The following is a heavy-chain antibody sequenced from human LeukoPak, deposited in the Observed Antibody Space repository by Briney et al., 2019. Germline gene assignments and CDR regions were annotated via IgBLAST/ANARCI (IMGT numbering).Heavy chain of an antibody. Sequence: GGSLRLSCAASGFTFSSYPMTWVRQAPGKGLEWVSTIGSSAGDTHYADSVKGRFTISRDNAKNSLYLQMNSLRAEDTAVYYCARVTGSPDYWGQGTLVTVSS. V-gene: IGHV3-21*04. CDR2: IGSSAGDT. CDR3: ARVTGSPDY. D-gene: IGHD3-10*01. J-gene: IGHJ4*02. CDR1: GFTFSSYP.